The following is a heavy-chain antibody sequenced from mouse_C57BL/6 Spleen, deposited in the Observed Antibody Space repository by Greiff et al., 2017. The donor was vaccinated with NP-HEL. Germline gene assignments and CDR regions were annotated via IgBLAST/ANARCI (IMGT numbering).Heavy chain of an antibody. Sequence: QVQLQQPGAELVKPGASVKLSCKASGYTFTSYWMHWVKQRPGQSLEWIGVIHPNSGSTNYNEKFTSKATLTVDKSSSTAYMQLSSLTSEDSAVYYCARRYYYGSSFLDYWGQGTTLTVSS. V-gene: IGHV1-64*01. CDR3: ARRYYYGSSFLDY. CDR1: GYTFTSYW. CDR2: IHPNSGST. J-gene: IGHJ2*01. D-gene: IGHD1-1*01.